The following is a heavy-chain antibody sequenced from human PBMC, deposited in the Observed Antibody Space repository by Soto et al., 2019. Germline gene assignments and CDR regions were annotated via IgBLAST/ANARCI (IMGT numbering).Heavy chain of an antibody. D-gene: IGHD6-19*01. V-gene: IGHV1-69*13. CDR3: ARDRTPKQWLVQGVGWFDP. CDR1: GGTFSSYA. Sequence: WASVKVSCKASGGTFSSYAISWVRQAPGQGLEWMGGIIPIFGTANYAQKFQGRVTITADESTSTAYMELSSLRSEDTAVYYCARDRTPKQWLVQGVGWFDPWGQGTLVTVSS. J-gene: IGHJ5*02. CDR2: IIPIFGTA.